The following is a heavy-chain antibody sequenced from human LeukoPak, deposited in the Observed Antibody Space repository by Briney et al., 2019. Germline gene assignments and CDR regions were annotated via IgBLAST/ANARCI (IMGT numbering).Heavy chain of an antibody. J-gene: IGHJ4*02. CDR1: GGSISGFY. Sequence: SETLSLTCTVSGGSISGFYWSWIRQSPGKGLEWIANIYDGGNTRFSPSLKSRVTISVDTSKNQFSLKLSSVTAADTAVYYCARHPEAGSYYFDYWGQGTLVTVSS. D-gene: IGHD1-26*01. CDR2: IYDGGNT. CDR3: ARHPEAGSYYFDY. V-gene: IGHV4-59*08.